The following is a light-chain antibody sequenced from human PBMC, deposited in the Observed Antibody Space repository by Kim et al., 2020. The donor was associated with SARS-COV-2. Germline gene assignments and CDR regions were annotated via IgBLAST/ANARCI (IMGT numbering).Light chain of an antibody. CDR3: QQYNSYPLT. Sequence: DIQMTQSPSTLSASVGDRVTISCRASQSISSWLAWYQQKPGKAPNLLIYESSSLESGVPSRFSGGGSGTEFTLTISSLQPDDFATYYCQQYNSYPLTFGGGTKVDIK. J-gene: IGKJ4*01. CDR1: QSISSW. CDR2: ESS. V-gene: IGKV1-5*03.